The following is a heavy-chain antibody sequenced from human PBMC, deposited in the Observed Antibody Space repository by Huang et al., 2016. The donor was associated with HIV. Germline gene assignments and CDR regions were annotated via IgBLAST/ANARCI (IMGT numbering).Heavy chain of an antibody. CDR2: INHGGSV. D-gene: IGHD6-13*01. J-gene: IGHJ5*02. CDR1: GGSLSNYH. Sequence: VYGGSLSNYHWTWIRQSPGKGLEWIGDINHGGSVNYNPSLKSRLTMSIDTSKNHFSLNLTSVTAADTAEYFCARHDSSIKGLFRSPFWFHPWGQGTLVTVSS. V-gene: IGHV4-34*01. CDR3: ARHDSSIKGLFRSPFWFHP.